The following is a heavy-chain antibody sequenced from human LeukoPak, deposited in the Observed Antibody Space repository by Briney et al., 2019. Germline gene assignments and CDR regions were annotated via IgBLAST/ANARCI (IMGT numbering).Heavy chain of an antibody. V-gene: IGHV4-39*07. J-gene: IGHJ4*02. D-gene: IGHD3-22*01. CDR2: IYYSGST. CDR3: ARSKRDTLIVVVTPFDY. CDR1: GGSISSSSYY. Sequence: SETLSLTCTVSGGSISSSSYYWGWIRQPPGKGLEWIGSIYYSGSTYYNPSLKSRVTISVDTSKNQFSLKLSSVTAADTAVYYCARSKRDTLIVVVTPFDYWGQGTLVTVSS.